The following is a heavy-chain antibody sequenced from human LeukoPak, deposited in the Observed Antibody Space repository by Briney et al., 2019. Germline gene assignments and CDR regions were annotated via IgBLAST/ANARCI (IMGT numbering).Heavy chain of an antibody. V-gene: IGHV3-30*18. CDR1: GFSFSNYD. CDR2: ISYDGSNK. CDR3: AKDHTITIFGVVPPPYGMDV. Sequence: GGSLRLSCAASGFSFSNYDMNWVRQAPGKGLEWVAVISYDGSNKYYADSVKGRFTISRDNSKNTLYLQMNSLRAEDTAVYYCAKDHTITIFGVVPPPYGMDVWGQGTTVTVSS. J-gene: IGHJ6*02. D-gene: IGHD3-3*01.